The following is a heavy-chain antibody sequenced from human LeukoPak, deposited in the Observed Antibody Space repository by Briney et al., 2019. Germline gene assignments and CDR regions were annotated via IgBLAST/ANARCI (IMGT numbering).Heavy chain of an antibody. D-gene: IGHD4-17*01. CDR3: AREHATVTTLNLYNWFDP. Sequence: ASVKVSCKASGYTFTGYYMHWVRQAPGQGLEWMGWINPNSGGTNYAQKFQGRVTMTRDTSISTAYMELSRLRSDDTAVYYCAREHATVTTLNLYNWFDPWGQGTLVTVSS. V-gene: IGHV1-2*02. CDR2: INPNSGGT. J-gene: IGHJ5*02. CDR1: GYTFTGYY.